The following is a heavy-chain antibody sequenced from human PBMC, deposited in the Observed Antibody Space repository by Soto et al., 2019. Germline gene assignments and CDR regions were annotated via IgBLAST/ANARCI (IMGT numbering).Heavy chain of an antibody. D-gene: IGHD5-12*01. Sequence: QVQLVQSGAEVKKPGASVKVSCKASGYTFTSYGISWVRQAPGQGLEWMGWISVYNGNTNYAQKLQGRVTRTTDTSTSTAYMELRSLRSDDTAVYYCARADYSGYDLEGFDYWGQGTLVTVSS. J-gene: IGHJ4*02. CDR2: ISVYNGNT. V-gene: IGHV1-18*04. CDR3: ARADYSGYDLEGFDY. CDR1: GYTFTSYG.